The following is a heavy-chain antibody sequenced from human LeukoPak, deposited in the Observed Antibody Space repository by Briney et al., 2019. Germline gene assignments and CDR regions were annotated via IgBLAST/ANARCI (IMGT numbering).Heavy chain of an antibody. CDR3: ARVTHSIFDY. D-gene: IGHD3-9*01. Sequence: SETLSLTCTVSGYSISSGYYWGWARQPPGKGLEWIANLYHSGSTYYNPSLKSRVTISVDTSKNQFSLKLSSVTAADTAVYYCARVTHSIFDYWGQGTLVTVSS. V-gene: IGHV4-38-2*02. J-gene: IGHJ4*02. CDR1: GYSISSGYY. CDR2: LYHSGST.